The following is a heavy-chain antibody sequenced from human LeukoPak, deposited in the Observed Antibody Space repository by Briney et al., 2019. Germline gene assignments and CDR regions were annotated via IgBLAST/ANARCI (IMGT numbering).Heavy chain of an antibody. J-gene: IGHJ4*02. CDR2: INHSGST. V-gene: IGHV4-34*01. CDR3: ARGWRFGDYNY. D-gene: IGHD4-17*01. CDR1: GGSFSGYY. Sequence: SETLSLTCAVYGGSFSGYYWSWIRQPPGKGLEWIGEINHSGSTNYNPSLKSRVTISVDTSKNQFSLKLSSVTAADTAVYYCARGWRFGDYNYWGQGTLVTVSS.